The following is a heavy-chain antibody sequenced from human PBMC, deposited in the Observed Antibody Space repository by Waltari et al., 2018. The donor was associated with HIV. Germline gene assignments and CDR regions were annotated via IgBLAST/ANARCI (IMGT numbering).Heavy chain of an antibody. J-gene: IGHJ6*02. CDR1: GFIFGDYA. D-gene: IGHD3-3*01. V-gene: IGHV3-30-3*01. CDR2: ISFDGNNA. Sequence: QEQLVESGGGVAQPGRSLRLSCSASGFIFGDYAMHWVRQAPGTGLEWVGLISFDGNNAYYADSVKGRFTISRDNSKNTMSLQMNSLRSDDTALYYCARTIFGVMITSDFFYGMDVWGQGTTVTVS. CDR3: ARTIFGVMITSDFFYGMDV.